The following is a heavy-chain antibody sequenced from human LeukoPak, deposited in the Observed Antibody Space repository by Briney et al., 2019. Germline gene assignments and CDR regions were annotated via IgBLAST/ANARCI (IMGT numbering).Heavy chain of an antibody. J-gene: IGHJ4*02. D-gene: IGHD2-21*02. Sequence: PGGSLRLSCAASGLTFSSYGMHWVRQAPSKGLEWMTFIWYDGSNKYYADSVKGRFTISSDNSKNTLYLQMNSLRVEDTAVYYCAKGTSRGSGSYWYSHDDWGPVATVT. CDR3: AKGTSRGSGSYWYSHDD. V-gene: IGHV3-30*02. CDR2: IWYDGSNK. CDR1: GLTFSSYG.